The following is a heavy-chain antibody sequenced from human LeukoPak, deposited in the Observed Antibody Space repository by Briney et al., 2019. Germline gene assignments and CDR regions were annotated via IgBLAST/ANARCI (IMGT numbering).Heavy chain of an antibody. V-gene: IGHV4-59*01. CDR1: GGSISSYY. CDR3: ARAQGKFDP. CDR2: IYYSGST. Sequence: SETLSLTCTVSGGSISSYYWSWIRQPPGKGLEWIGYIYYSGSTNYNPSLKSRVTISVDTSKNQFSLKLSSVTAADTAVYYCARAQGKFDPWGQGTLVTVSS. J-gene: IGHJ5*02.